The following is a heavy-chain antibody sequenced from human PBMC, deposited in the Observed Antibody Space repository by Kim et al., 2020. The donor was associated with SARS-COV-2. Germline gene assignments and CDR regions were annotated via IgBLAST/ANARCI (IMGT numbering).Heavy chain of an antibody. J-gene: IGHJ4*02. V-gene: IGHV4-31*03. Sequence: SETLSLTCTVSGGSISSGGYYWSWIRQHPGQGLEWIGYIYYSGTTYYNPSLKSRVTVSVDTSKNHFSLKLSSVTAADTAVYYCARINNSDTSGDYWGQGTLVTVSS. CDR3: ARINNSDTSGDY. CDR1: GGSISSGGYY. D-gene: IGHD3-22*01. CDR2: IYYSGTT.